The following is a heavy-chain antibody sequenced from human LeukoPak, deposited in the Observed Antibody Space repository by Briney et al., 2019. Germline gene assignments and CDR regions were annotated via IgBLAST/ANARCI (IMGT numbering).Heavy chain of an antibody. CDR2: YTARP. D-gene: IGHD3-10*01. Sequence: SQTLSLTCTVSGGSIRSGDYYWSWIRQPPGKGLEWIGYTARPYHNPSLKSRLSISIDTSKDQISLKLDSVTASDTAVYFCARSTNYDASGSYYFDSWGQGILVTVTS. CDR3: ARSTNYDASGSYYFDS. V-gene: IGHV4-30-4*01. CDR1: GGSIRSGDYY. J-gene: IGHJ4*02.